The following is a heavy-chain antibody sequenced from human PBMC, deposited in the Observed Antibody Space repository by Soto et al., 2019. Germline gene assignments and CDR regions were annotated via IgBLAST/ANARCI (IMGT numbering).Heavy chain of an antibody. V-gene: IGHV3-30*04. J-gene: IGHJ3*02. CDR3: ARDYDSSGYGYDAFDI. CDR2: ISYDGRKK. D-gene: IGHD3-22*01. Sequence: QVQLVESGGGVVQPGRSLRLSCAASGITFSSYAMHWVRQAPGKGLEWVAVISYDGRKKDYADSVKGRFTISRDNSKNTLYLQLNSLRAEDTAAYYCARDYDSSGYGYDAFDIWGQGTMLSFSS. CDR1: GITFSSYA.